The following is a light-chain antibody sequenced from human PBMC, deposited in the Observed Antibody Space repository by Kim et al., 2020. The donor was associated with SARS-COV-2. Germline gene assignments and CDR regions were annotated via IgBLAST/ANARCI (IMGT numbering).Light chain of an antibody. CDR3: QQRGNWPIT. CDR1: QSARGY. J-gene: IGKJ5*01. V-gene: IGKV3-11*01. Sequence: ETVLTQYPATLSLSPGERATLSCRANQSARGYVAWFQQKPGRAPRILIYDASIRAPGIPDRFSGSGSGTEYTLTIRSLEPEDFAFYHCQQRGNWPITFGQGTRLEIK. CDR2: DAS.